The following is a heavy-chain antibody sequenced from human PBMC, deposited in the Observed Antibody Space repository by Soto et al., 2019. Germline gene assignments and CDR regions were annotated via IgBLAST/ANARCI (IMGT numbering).Heavy chain of an antibody. J-gene: IGHJ6*03. CDR2: ISGSGGST. CDR1: GFTFSSYA. CDR3: AKDGSWGYYYYMDV. V-gene: IGHV3-23*01. Sequence: GGSLRLSCAASGFTFSSYAMSWVRQAPGKGLEWVSAISGSGGSTYYADSVKGRFTISRDNSKNTLYLQMNSLRAEDTVVYYCAKDGSWGYYYYMDVWGKGTTVTVSS. D-gene: IGHD6-13*01.